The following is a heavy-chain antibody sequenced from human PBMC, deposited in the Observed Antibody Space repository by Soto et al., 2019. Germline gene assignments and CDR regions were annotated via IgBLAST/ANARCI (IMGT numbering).Heavy chain of an antibody. V-gene: IGHV5-10-1*01. CDR3: ARAVSDSSSPEAYYYGMDV. CDR1: GYSFTSYW. J-gene: IGHJ6*02. D-gene: IGHD6-6*01. CDR2: IDPSDSYT. Sequence: GESLKISCKGSGYSFTSYWISWVRQMPGKGLEWMGRIDPSDSYTNYSPSFQGHVTISADKSISTASLKLSSVTAADTAVYYCARAVSDSSSPEAYYYGMDVWGQGTTVTVSS.